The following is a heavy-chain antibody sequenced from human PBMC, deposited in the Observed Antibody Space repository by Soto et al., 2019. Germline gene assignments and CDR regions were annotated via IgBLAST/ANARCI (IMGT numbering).Heavy chain of an antibody. D-gene: IGHD6-19*01. Sequence: PGRSLRLSCVSSVFSLANYPMNWVRQTPGKGLEWISYSSPRGDTIYYADSVEGRFTISRDNARNSLSLHMSSLRDEDSALYYCAKGPHTNVGWPYYFESWGQRGPVAVSS. CDR2: SSPRGDTI. CDR3: AKGPHTNVGWPYYFES. V-gene: IGHV3-48*02. J-gene: IGHJ4*02. CDR1: VFSLANYP.